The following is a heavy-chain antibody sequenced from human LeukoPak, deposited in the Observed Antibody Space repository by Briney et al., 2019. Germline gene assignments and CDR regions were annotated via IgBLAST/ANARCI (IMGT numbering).Heavy chain of an antibody. CDR1: GGSISSYY. V-gene: IGHV4-59*01. D-gene: IGHD2-15*01. J-gene: IGHJ6*03. Sequence: SETLSLTCTVSGGSISSYYWSWIRQPPGKGLEWIGYIYYSGSTNYNPSLKSRVTISVDTSKNQFSLKLSSVTAEDTAVYYCARDRCSGGSCETGYYYMDVWGKGTTATISS. CDR3: ARDRCSGGSCETGYYYMDV. CDR2: IYYSGST.